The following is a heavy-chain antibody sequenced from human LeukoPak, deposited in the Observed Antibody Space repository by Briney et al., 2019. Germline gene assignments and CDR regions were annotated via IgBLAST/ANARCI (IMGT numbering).Heavy chain of an antibody. D-gene: IGHD3-22*01. V-gene: IGHV3-53*01. CDR1: GFTVTSKR. Sequence: GGSLRLSCAASGFTVTSKRMSWVRQAPGKGLEWVSVIYSAGSTSYADSVKGRFTISRDNSKNTLDLQMNSLRVEDTAVYYCASGYYSDGSGYSPADYWGQGTRVTVSS. CDR2: IYSAGST. J-gene: IGHJ4*02. CDR3: ASGYYSDGSGYSPADY.